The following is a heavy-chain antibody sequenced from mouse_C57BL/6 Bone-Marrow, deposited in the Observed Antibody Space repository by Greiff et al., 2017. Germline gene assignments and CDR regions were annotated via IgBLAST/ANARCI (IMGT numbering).Heavy chain of an antibody. D-gene: IGHD1-1*01. CDR2: INPNNGGT. CDR3: ARGGGGYYGSSWDAMDY. J-gene: IGHJ4*01. CDR1: GYTFTDYY. Sequence: VQLQQSGPELVKPGASVKISCKASGYTFTDYYMNWVKQSHGKSLEWIGDINPNNGGTSYNQKFKGKATLTVDKSSSTAYMELRSLTSEDSAVYYCARGGGGYYGSSWDAMDYWGQGTSVTVSS. V-gene: IGHV1-26*01.